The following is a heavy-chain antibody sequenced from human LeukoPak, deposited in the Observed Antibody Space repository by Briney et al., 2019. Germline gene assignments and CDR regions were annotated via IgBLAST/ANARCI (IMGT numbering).Heavy chain of an antibody. CDR3: ARVVRGLGWFDP. CDR1: RYTFTSYD. Sequence: ASVKVSCKASRYTFTSYDIHWVPQASGQGLEWMGWMNPNTGNTFYAQKFQGRVTMTRNTSISTAYMELSSLRSDDTAVYYCARVVRGLGWFDPWGQGTLVTVSS. J-gene: IGHJ5*02. CDR2: MNPNTGNT. D-gene: IGHD3-10*01. V-gene: IGHV1-8*02.